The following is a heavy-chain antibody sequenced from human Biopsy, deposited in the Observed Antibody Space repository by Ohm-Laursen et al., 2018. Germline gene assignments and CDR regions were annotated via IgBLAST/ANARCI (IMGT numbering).Heavy chain of an antibody. V-gene: IGHV4-4*07. CDR2: LYTSGDT. J-gene: IGHJ4*02. Sequence: TLSLTCSVSGGLNSNYYWSWVRQSAGNGLEWIGCLYTSGDTNYNPSLKSRVSVSEDTSRRQFSLRLTSVTAADTAVYYCATGPKRLTGTSYFESWGRGILVTVSS. D-gene: IGHD1-7*01. CDR1: GGLNSNYY. CDR3: ATGPKRLTGTSYFES.